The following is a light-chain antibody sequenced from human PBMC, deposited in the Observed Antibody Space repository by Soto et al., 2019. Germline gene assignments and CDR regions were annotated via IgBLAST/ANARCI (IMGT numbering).Light chain of an antibody. Sequence: QSALTQPASVSGSPGQSITISCTGTSSDIGDYNYVSWFQQHPGRAPKLLIFEVTNRPSGVSNRFSGSKSGYTASLTISGLQTEDEADYYCNSYTSTKTYVFGTGTKVTVL. J-gene: IGLJ1*01. CDR1: SSDIGDYNY. V-gene: IGLV2-14*01. CDR2: EVT. CDR3: NSYTSTKTYV.